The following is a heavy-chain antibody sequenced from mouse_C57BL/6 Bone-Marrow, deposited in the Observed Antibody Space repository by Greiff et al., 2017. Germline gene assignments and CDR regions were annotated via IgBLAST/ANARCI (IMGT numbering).Heavy chain of an antibody. Sequence: EVHLVESGGGLVKPGGSLKLSCAASGFTFSSYAMSWVRQTPEKRLEWVATISDGGSYTYYPDNVKGRFTISRDNAKNNLYLQMSHLKSEDTAMYYCARDPISPSYWGKGTLVTVSA. CDR3: ARDPISPSY. J-gene: IGHJ3*01. V-gene: IGHV5-4*01. CDR1: GFTFSSYA. CDR2: ISDGGSYT. D-gene: IGHD6-5*01.